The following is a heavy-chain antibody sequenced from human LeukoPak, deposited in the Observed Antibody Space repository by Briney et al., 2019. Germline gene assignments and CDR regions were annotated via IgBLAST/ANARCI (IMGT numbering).Heavy chain of an antibody. CDR2: FDPEDGET. D-gene: IGHD3-22*01. Sequence: GASVKVSCKVSGYTLTELSMHWVRQAPGKGLEWMGGFDPEDGETIYAQKFQGRVTMTEDTSTDTAYMELRSLRSDDTAVYYCARDGRNYYDRSGYYSALAYWGQGTLVTVSS. CDR1: GYTLTELS. V-gene: IGHV1-24*01. CDR3: ARDGRNYYDRSGYYSALAY. J-gene: IGHJ4*02.